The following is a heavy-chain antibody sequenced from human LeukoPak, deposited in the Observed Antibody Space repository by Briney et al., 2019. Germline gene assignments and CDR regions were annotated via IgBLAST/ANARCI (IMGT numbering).Heavy chain of an antibody. J-gene: IGHJ4*02. D-gene: IGHD5-24*01. Sequence: SVKVSCKASGGTFSSYASSWVRQAPGQGLEWMGPIIPIFGTANYAQKFQGRVTITTDESTSTAYMDLSSLRSEDTAVYYCARGRGDGYNALDYWGQGTLVTVSS. V-gene: IGHV1-69*05. CDR3: ARGRGDGYNALDY. CDR2: IIPIFGTA. CDR1: GGTFSSYA.